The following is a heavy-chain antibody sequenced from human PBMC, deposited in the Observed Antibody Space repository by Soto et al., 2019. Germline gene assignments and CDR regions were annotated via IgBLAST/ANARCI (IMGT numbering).Heavy chain of an antibody. J-gene: IGHJ3*02. CDR3: ARGLYDAPPWAFDI. Sequence: PGGSLRLSCAASGSTFGSYWMHWVRQAPGKGLVWVSRINSDGSSTSYADSVKGRFTISRDNAKNTRYLQMNSLRAEDTAVYYCARGLYDAPPWAFDIWGQGTMVTVSS. V-gene: IGHV3-74*01. CDR2: INSDGSST. D-gene: IGHD3-16*02. CDR1: GSTFGSYW.